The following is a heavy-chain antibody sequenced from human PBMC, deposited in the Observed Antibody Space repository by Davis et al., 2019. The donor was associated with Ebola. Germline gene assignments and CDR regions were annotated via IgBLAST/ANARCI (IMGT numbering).Heavy chain of an antibody. CDR1: GGTFSSYT. Sequence: SVKVSCKASGGTFSSYTISWVRQAPGQGLEWMGRIIPILGIANYAQKFQERVTITRDMSTSTAYMELSSLRSEDTAVYYCAALNFLYYDGMDFDYWGQGTLVTVSS. J-gene: IGHJ4*02. V-gene: IGHV1-69*02. D-gene: IGHD3-22*01. CDR2: IIPILGIA. CDR3: AALNFLYYDGMDFDY.